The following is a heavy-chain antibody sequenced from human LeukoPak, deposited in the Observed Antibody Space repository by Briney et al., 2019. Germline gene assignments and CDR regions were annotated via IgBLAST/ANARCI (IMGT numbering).Heavy chain of an antibody. Sequence: GGSLRLSCAASGVTFSSYAMSWVRQAPGKGLEWVSAISGSGGSTYYADSVKGRFTISRDNSKNTLYLQMNSLRAEDTAVYYCAKTTQIVVVPAAVDYWGQGTLVTVSS. J-gene: IGHJ4*02. D-gene: IGHD2-2*01. CDR2: ISGSGGST. CDR1: GVTFSSYA. V-gene: IGHV3-23*01. CDR3: AKTTQIVVVPAAVDY.